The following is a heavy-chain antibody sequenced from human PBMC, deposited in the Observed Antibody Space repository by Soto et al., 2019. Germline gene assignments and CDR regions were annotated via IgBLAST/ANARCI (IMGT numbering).Heavy chain of an antibody. CDR1: GGSISSGDYY. J-gene: IGHJ6*02. CDR2: IYYSGST. CDR3: ARDSRGWFGSRGMDV. V-gene: IGHV4-30-4*01. D-gene: IGHD3-10*01. Sequence: PSETLSLTCTVSGGSISSGDYYWSWIRQPPGKGLEWIGYIYYSGSTYYNPSLKSRVTISVDTSKNQFSLKLSSVTAADTAVYYCARDSRGWFGSRGMDVWGQGTTVTVSS.